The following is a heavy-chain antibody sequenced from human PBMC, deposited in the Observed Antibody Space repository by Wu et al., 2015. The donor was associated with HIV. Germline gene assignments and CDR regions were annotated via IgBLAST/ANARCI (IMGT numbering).Heavy chain of an antibody. CDR3: ARDPQEVSGWYTH. CDR1: AYSFTDYY. V-gene: IGHV1-46*01. J-gene: IGHJ4*02. CDR2: INPSSGST. D-gene: IGHD6-19*01. Sequence: QVQLVQSGGEVKKPGASVKISCKASAYSFTDYYIHWVRQAPGHGLEWVGIINPSSGSTSYAQKFKGRVTMSRDTSTATVYMELSRLRFDDSAVCYCARDPQEVSGWYTHWGQGTLVTVSS.